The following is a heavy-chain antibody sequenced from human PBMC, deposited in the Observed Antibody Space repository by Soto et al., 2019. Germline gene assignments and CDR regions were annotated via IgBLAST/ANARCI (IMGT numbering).Heavy chain of an antibody. CDR2: IYYSGST. Sequence: QVQLQESGPGLVKPSETLSLTCTVSGGSISSYYWSWIRQPPGKGLEWIGYIYYSGSTNYNPSLMSLVTPSVHTSKNQFTLKLRSVTAADTAVYYCASGTSTYYYYYGMDVWGPGTTVPVSS. D-gene: IGHD1-1*01. J-gene: IGHJ6*02. CDR3: ASGTSTYYYYYGMDV. V-gene: IGHV4-59*01. CDR1: GGSISSYY.